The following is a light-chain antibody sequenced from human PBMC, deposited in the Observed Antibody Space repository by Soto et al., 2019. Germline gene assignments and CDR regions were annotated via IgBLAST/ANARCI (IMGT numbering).Light chain of an antibody. CDR2: KTS. J-gene: IGKJ1*01. CDR1: RSITKW. CDR3: PHWTDYSWT. Sequence: DIHMTQSPSTLSASVGDRVTITCRVSRSITKWLAWYQQKPGKAPNLLIYKTSSLESGVPSRFSGSGSGTEFTLTISILQPDDFATYYCPHWTDYSWTFGLGTKVEVK. V-gene: IGKV1-5*03.